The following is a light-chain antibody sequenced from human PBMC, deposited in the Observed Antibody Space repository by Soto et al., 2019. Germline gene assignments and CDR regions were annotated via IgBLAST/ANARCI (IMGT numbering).Light chain of an antibody. CDR1: QSVLYSSTNKNY. CDR2: WAS. CDR3: QQYYSSPRT. V-gene: IGKV4-1*01. Sequence: DIVMTQSPDSLAVSLGERATINCKSSQSVLYSSTNKNYLAWYHQKAGQPTKLLIYWASTRESGVPDRISGSGSGTDFTLTISSLQAEDVAVYYCQQYYSSPRTFGQGTKLEIK. J-gene: IGKJ2*01.